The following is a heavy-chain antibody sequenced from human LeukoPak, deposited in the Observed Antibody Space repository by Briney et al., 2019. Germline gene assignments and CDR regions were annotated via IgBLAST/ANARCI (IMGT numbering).Heavy chain of an antibody. V-gene: IGHV1-2*02. Sequence: GASVKVSCKASGYTFADYYIHWVRQAPGQGLEWMGWISPNNGGTNYAQKFQGRFTVIRDTSNNTAYMELNILTSDDTALYYCARDRLNSGMDNWGQGTLVIVSS. CDR1: GYTFADYY. J-gene: IGHJ4*02. CDR3: ARDRLNSGMDN. CDR2: ISPNNGGT. D-gene: IGHD6-19*01.